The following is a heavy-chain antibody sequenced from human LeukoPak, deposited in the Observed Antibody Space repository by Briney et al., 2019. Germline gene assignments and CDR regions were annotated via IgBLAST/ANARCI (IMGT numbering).Heavy chain of an antibody. V-gene: IGHV1-18*03. CDR2: IGAYNGNT. CDR1: GYTFTSYG. Sequence: GASVTVSCKASGYTFTSYGISWVRQAPGQGLEWMGWIGAYNGNTNYAQKLQSRVTMTTDTSASTAYMELSSLRSEDMAVYYCARGSVVAARFHLDSWGQGTLVTVSS. J-gene: IGHJ5*01. CDR3: ARGSVVAARFHLDS. D-gene: IGHD2-15*01.